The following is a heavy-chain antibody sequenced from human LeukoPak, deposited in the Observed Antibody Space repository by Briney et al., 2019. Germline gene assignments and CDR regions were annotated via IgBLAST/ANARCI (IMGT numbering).Heavy chain of an antibody. J-gene: IGHJ4*02. D-gene: IGHD2-2*01. CDR2: IIPMFDIA. Sequence: SVNVSCKPSGGTFSSYAINWVRQAPGQGLEWMGRIIPMFDIANYAQKLKGRVTITADKSTSTVYMDLSSLRSEETAVYYCAAAKDPIVVVPAATHGVFHYWGQGTLVTVSS. CDR1: GGTFSSYA. V-gene: IGHV1-69*04. CDR3: AAAKDPIVVVPAATHGVFHY.